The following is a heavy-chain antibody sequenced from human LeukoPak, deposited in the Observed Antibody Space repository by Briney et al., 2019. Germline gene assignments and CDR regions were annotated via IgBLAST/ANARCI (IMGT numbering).Heavy chain of an antibody. CDR1: GDSITSSSYY. CDR3: ARPIRN. J-gene: IGHJ4*02. V-gene: IGHV4-39*07. CDR2: MYYTGSI. Sequence: SETLSLTCTVSGDSITSSSYYWGWIRQPPGKGLEWIGSMYYTGSIYYNPSLKSRVTISVDTSKNQFSLSLSSVTAADTAVYYCARPIRNWGQGTLVIVSS.